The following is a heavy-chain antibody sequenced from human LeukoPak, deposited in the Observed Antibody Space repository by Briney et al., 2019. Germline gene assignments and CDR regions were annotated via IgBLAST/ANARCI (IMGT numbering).Heavy chain of an antibody. CDR2: ISGSGGST. J-gene: IGHJ4*02. D-gene: IGHD3-22*01. V-gene: IGHV3-23*01. CDR1: GFTFSSYG. Sequence: GGSLRLSCAASGFTFSSYGMSWVRQAPGKGLEWVSAISGSGGSTYYADSVKGRFTISRDNSKNTLYLQMNSLRAEDTAVYYCAKVMIVVVSSINLDYWGQGTLVTVSS. CDR3: AKVMIVVVSSINLDY.